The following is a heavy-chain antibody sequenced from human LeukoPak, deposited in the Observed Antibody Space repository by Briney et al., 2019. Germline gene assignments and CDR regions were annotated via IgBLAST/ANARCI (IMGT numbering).Heavy chain of an antibody. CDR1: GFTFSSYG. Sequence: GGSLRLSCAASGFTFSSYGMSWVRQAPGKGLEWVSAIRGSGGSTYYADSVKGRFTISRDNSKNTLYLQMNSLRAEDTAVYYCARAMPHGNWFNPWGQGSLVTVSS. V-gene: IGHV3-23*01. J-gene: IGHJ5*02. D-gene: IGHD2-2*01. CDR2: IRGSGGST. CDR3: ARAMPHGNWFNP.